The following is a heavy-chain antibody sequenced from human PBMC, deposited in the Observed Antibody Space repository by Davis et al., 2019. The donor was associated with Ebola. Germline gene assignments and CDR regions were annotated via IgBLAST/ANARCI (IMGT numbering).Heavy chain of an antibody. V-gene: IGHV3-23*01. D-gene: IGHD6-19*01. CDR1: GLTFSSYA. Sequence: GGSLRLSCAASGLTFSSYAMSWVRQVPGKGLQWVSSISSSGHYIYYADSVKGRFTISRDNSKNTLYLQMNSLRVEDTAVYYCARQPDTSSDTYYFDYWGQGTLVTVSS. J-gene: IGHJ4*02. CDR3: ARQPDTSSDTYYFDY. CDR2: ISSSGHYI.